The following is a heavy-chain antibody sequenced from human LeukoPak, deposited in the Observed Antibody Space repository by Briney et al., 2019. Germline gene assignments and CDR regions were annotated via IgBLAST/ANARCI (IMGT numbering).Heavy chain of an antibody. CDR1: GGSITSRSSY. J-gene: IGHJ4*02. D-gene: IGHD6-19*01. V-gene: IGHV4-39*01. CDR3: ARPDSSAWYLDY. CDR2: INYSGST. Sequence: SETLSLTCTVSGGSITSRSSYWGWIRQPPGKGLEWIGDINYSGSTYYNASLRSRVTMSVDTSKTQFSLKLSSVTAADTAVYYCARPDSSAWYLDYWGQGTLVTVSS.